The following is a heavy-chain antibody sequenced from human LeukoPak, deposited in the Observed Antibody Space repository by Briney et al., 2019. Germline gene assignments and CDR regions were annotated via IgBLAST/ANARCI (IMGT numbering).Heavy chain of an antibody. V-gene: IGHV4-34*01. CDR1: GGSFSGYY. CDR2: INHSGST. J-gene: IGHJ6*03. Sequence: PSETLSLTCAVYGGSFSGYYWSWIRQPPGKGLEWIGEINHSGSTNYNPSLKSRVTISVDTSKNQFSLKLSSVTAADTAVYYCARHRRRGYSYGPYYYYYMDVWGKGTTVTISS. CDR3: ARHRRRGYSYGPYYYYYMDV. D-gene: IGHD5-18*01.